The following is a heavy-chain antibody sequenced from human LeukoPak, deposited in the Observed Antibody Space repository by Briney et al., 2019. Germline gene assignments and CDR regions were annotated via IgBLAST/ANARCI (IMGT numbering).Heavy chain of an antibody. Sequence: GGSLRLSCAAPGFTFSSFSMNWVRQAPGKGLEWVSYISSCSSTIYYADSVKGRFTISRDNAKNSLYLQMNSLRAEDTAVYYCARDYVFWSGYYTGIFDYWGRGTLVTVSS. J-gene: IGHJ4*02. CDR3: ARDYVFWSGYYTGIFDY. D-gene: IGHD3-3*01. CDR1: GFTFSSFS. V-gene: IGHV3-48*01. CDR2: ISSCSSTI.